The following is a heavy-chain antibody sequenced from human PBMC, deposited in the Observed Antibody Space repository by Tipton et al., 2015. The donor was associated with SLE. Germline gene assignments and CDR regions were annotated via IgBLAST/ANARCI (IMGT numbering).Heavy chain of an antibody. CDR1: GGSISRSSYY. D-gene: IGHD5-12*01. V-gene: IGHV4-39*07. J-gene: IGHJ4*02. CDR2: VYYSGST. Sequence: GLVKPSETLSLTCTVSGGSISRSSYYWAWIRQPPGKGLEWIGSVYYSGSTYYNPSLKSRVTISVDTSKNQFSLRLNSVTAADTAIYYCARAEYSAYDVPQFDLWGQGALVTVSS. CDR3: ARAEYSAYDVPQFDL.